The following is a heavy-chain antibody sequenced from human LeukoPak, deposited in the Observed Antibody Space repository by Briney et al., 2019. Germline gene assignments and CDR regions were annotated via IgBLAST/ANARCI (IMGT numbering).Heavy chain of an antibody. J-gene: IGHJ4*01. D-gene: IGHD1/OR15-1a*01. CDR3: ARNNWGIDY. Sequence: PGGSLRLSCAAAGLTFNDYAMHWVRQAPGKGLEWVSLISWDGGSTYYADSVKGRFTISRDDSKNSLYLQMNSLRAEDTAIYYCARNNWGIDYWGLGTLVTVSS. CDR2: ISWDGGST. V-gene: IGHV3-43D*03. CDR1: GLTFNDYA.